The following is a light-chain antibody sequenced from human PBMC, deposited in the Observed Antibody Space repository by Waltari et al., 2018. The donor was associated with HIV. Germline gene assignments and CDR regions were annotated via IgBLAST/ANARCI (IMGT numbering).Light chain of an antibody. V-gene: IGLV2-14*03. J-gene: IGLJ1*01. Sequence: QSALTQPASVSGSPGQSITISCTGTSSDVGDYNYVSWYHHHPGKAPKLIIYDVSNLPSGVSNRFSGSKSVNTASLTISGLQTEDEADYYCSSYTSSSTSVFGTGTKVTVL. CDR1: SSDVGDYNY. CDR3: SSYTSSSTSV. CDR2: DVS.